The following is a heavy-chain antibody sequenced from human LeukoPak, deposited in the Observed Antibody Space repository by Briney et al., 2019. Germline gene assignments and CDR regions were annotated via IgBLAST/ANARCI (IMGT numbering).Heavy chain of an antibody. CDR2: ILPSFGTA. Sequence: GASVKVSCRVSGGPFSRYAISWVRQAPGQGLEWMGGILPSFGTANYAQKFQVRVTITADESTGTAYMELSSLRSEDTAVFYCAREGSGYPYWGQGTLVTVSS. V-gene: IGHV1-69*13. CDR1: GGPFSRYA. J-gene: IGHJ4*02. CDR3: AREGSGYPY. D-gene: IGHD5-12*01.